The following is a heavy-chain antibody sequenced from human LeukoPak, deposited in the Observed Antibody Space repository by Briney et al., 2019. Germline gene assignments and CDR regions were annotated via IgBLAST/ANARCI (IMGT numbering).Heavy chain of an antibody. CDR2: IYYSGST. CDR1: GGSISSSRYY. Sequence: SETLSLTCTVSGGSISSSRYYWGWIRQPPGKGLEWIGSIYYSGSTYYNPSLKSRVTISVDTSKNQFSPKLSSVTAADTAVYYCARRQVVPAADNWFDPWGQGTLVTVSS. D-gene: IGHD2-2*01. CDR3: ARRQVVPAADNWFDP. J-gene: IGHJ5*02. V-gene: IGHV4-39*01.